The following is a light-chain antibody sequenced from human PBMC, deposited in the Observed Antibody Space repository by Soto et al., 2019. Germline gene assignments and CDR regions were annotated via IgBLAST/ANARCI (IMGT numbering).Light chain of an antibody. CDR2: KAS. CDR1: QTISSW. V-gene: IGKV1-5*03. J-gene: IGKJ4*01. CDR3: QQYNSYSPLT. Sequence: DIQMTQSPSTLSGSVGDRVTITCRASQTISSWLAWYQQKPGKAPKLLIYKASTLKSGVPSRFSGSGSGTGFTLTISFLQPDDFATYYCQQYNSYSPLTFGGGTKVDIK.